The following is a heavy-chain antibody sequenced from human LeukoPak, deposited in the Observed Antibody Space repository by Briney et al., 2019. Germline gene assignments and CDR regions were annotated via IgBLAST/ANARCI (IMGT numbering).Heavy chain of an antibody. Sequence: PSETLSLTCTVSGGSISNYYWSWIRQPPGKGLEWIGSIYYSGSTYYNPSLKSRVTISVDTSKNQFSLKLSSVTAADTAVYYCARVPYYYFYMDVWGKGTTVTVSS. CDR2: IYYSGST. J-gene: IGHJ6*03. CDR1: GGSISNYY. CDR3: ARVPYYYFYMDV. V-gene: IGHV4-59*12.